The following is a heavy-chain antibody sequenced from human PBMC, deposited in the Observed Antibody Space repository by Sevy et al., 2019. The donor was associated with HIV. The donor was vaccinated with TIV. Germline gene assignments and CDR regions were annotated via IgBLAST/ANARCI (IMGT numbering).Heavy chain of an antibody. CDR2: IRQDGSEQ. CDR3: AKSYFGSGTSYGMDL. CDR1: GFTFRNFW. D-gene: IGHD3-10*01. Sequence: GGSLRLSCAVSGFTFRNFWMSWVRQAPGKGLEWVANIRQDGSEQYYVDSVRGRFTISRDNAKNSLFLQLNSLRADDTAIYYCAKSYFGSGTSYGMDLWGRGTTVTVSS. J-gene: IGHJ6*02. V-gene: IGHV3-7*01.